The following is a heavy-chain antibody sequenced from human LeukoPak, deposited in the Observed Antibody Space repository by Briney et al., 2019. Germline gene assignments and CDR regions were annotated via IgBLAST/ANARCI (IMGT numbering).Heavy chain of an antibody. D-gene: IGHD5-18*01. CDR2: INHSGST. V-gene: IGHV4-34*01. J-gene: IGHJ4*02. CDR1: GGSFSGYY. CDR3: ARVNSYGYVVGFDY. Sequence: SETLSLTCAVYGGSFSGYYWSWIRQPPGKGLVWIGEINHSGSTNYNPSLKSRVTISVDTSKNQFSLKLSSVTAADTAVYYCARVNSYGYVVGFDYWGQGTLVTVSS.